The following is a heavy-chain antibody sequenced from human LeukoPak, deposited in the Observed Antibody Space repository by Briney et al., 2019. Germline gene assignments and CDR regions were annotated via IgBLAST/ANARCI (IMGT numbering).Heavy chain of an antibody. J-gene: IGHJ4*02. D-gene: IGHD1-1*01. CDR1: GFTFKSHW. CDR2: LSTDSTRE. Sequence: PGGSLGLSCAASGFTFKSHWMHWVRQSPGKGLVWVSRLSTDSTRENYADSVKGRFTVSIDNAKNTLYLQLNSLRVDDTAVYYCARGERRGPLDYWGQGTLVTVSS. V-gene: IGHV3-74*01. CDR3: ARGERRGPLDY.